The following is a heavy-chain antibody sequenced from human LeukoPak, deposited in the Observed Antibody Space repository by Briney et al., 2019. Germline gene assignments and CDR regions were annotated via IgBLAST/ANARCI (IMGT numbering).Heavy chain of an antibody. V-gene: IGHV1-24*01. CDR1: GYTLTELS. D-gene: IGHD4-23*01. CDR2: FDPEDGET. CDR3: ATLIDYGGNSYRDAFDI. J-gene: IGHJ3*02. Sequence: ASVKVSCKVSGYTLTELSMHWVRQAPGKGLEWMGGFDPEDGETIYAQKFQGRVTMTEDTSTDTAYMELSSLRSEDTAVYYCATLIDYGGNSYRDAFDIWGQGTMVTVSS.